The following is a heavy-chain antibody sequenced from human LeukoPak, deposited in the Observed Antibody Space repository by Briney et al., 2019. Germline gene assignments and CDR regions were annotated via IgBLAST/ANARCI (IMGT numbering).Heavy chain of an antibody. CDR3: AKDPTRNFDY. J-gene: IGHJ4*02. Sequence: GGSLRLSCAAPGFTFSSYAMSWVRQAPGKGLEWVSAISGSGGSTYYADSVKGRFTISRDNSKSTPYLQMNSLRAEDTAVYYCAKDPTRNFDYWGQGTLVTVSS. CDR1: GFTFSSYA. CDR2: ISGSGGST. D-gene: IGHD4-11*01. V-gene: IGHV3-23*01.